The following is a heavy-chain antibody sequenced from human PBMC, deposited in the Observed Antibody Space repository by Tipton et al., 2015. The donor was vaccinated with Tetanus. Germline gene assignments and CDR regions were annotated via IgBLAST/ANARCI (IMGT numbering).Heavy chain of an antibody. Sequence: QLVQSGAEMKKPGASVKVSCTASGYTFTNYYIYWVRQAPGQGLEGMGWIDPNSGGTVYAQKFQGRVTMTRDTSISTAYMELRSLGSTAPPVYFCARDRGVSFSSGMPFWGPGPPVT. J-gene: IGHJ6*02. CDR1: GYTFTNYY. V-gene: IGHV1-2*02. D-gene: IGHD2-8*01. CDR2: IDPNSGGT. CDR3: ARDRGVSFSSGMPF.